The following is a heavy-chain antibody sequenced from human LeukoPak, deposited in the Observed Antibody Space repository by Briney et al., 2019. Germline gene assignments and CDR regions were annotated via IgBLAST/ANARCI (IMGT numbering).Heavy chain of an antibody. CDR1: GDSVSSNTAA. CDR2: TYYRSKWNN. Sequence: SQTLSLTCAISGDSVSSNTAAWNWIRQSPWKGLEWLGRTYYRSKWNNDYAASVKSRITINPDTSKNQFSLQLNSVTPEDSAVYYCARISWQDTPYWGPGTLVTVSS. D-gene: IGHD2-15*01. CDR3: ARISWQDTPY. J-gene: IGHJ4*02. V-gene: IGHV6-1*01.